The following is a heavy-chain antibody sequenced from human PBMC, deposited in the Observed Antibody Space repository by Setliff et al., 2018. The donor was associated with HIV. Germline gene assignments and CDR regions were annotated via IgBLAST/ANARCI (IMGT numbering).Heavy chain of an antibody. J-gene: IGHJ6*02. V-gene: IGHV3-11*01. D-gene: IGHD5-12*01. CDR1: GFFFSDHY. CDR2: ISFSGNTT. Sequence: LRLSCAVSGFFFSDHYMSWIRQAPGKGLEWVSYISFSGNTTYYRDSVRGRFTIARDNAKNSLYLQMNSLRAEDTAVYYCARDTPPESSGYDVALRNYYYGMDVWGQGTTVTVSS. CDR3: ARDTPPESSGYDVALRNYYYGMDV.